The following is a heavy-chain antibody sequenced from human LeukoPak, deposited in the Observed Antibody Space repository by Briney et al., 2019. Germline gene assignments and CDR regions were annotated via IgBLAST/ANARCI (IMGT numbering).Heavy chain of an antibody. CDR2: ISAYNGNT. CDR3: ARTYSSGTVDY. D-gene: IGHD6-19*01. Sequence: ASVKVSCKASDYTFTSYGISWVRQAPGQGLEWMGWISAYNGNTNYAQNLQGRVTMTTDTSTSTAYMELRSLRSDDTAVYYCARTYSSGTVDYWGQGTLVTVSS. CDR1: DYTFTSYG. V-gene: IGHV1-18*01. J-gene: IGHJ4*02.